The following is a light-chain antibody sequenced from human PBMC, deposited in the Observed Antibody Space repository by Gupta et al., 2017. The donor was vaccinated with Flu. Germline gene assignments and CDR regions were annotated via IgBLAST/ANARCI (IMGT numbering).Light chain of an antibody. CDR1: SGDVGGYNY. J-gene: IGLJ1*01. CDR3: CSYAGRYSHDYV. V-gene: IGLV2-11*01. CDR2: DVT. Sequence: SALTQPRSVSGSPGQSVTIYCTGTSGDVGGYNYVSWYQQHPGKAPKVIIYDVTKRPSGVPDRFSGSKSGNTASLTISGLQADDEADYYCCSYAGRYSHDYVFGTGTRVTVL.